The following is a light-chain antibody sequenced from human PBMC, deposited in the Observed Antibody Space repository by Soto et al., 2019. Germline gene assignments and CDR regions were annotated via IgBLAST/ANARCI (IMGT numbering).Light chain of an antibody. CDR2: DAS. CDR1: QRISSW. CDR3: QQYNSYSRT. J-gene: IGKJ1*01. V-gene: IGKV1-5*01. Sequence: DIQMTQSPSTLSAFVGDRVTITCRASQRISSWLAWYQQKPGKVPKLLIHDASSLESGVPSRFSGSGSGTEFTLTISSLQPDDFATYYCQQYNSYSRTFGQGTKVDI.